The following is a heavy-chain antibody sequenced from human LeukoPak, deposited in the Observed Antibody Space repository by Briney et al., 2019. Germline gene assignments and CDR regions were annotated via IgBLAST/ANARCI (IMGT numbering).Heavy chain of an antibody. CDR3: ARGSRKVIIDY. CDR2: ISGSGGST. D-gene: IGHD2/OR15-2a*01. Sequence: GGTLRLSCAASGFTFSSYGMSWVRQAPGKGLEWVSSISGSGGSTYYGDSVKGRFIISRDKSKNTLYLQMNSLRAEDTAVYYCARGSRKVIIDYWGQGTLVTVSS. V-gene: IGHV3-23*01. CDR1: GFTFSSYG. J-gene: IGHJ4*02.